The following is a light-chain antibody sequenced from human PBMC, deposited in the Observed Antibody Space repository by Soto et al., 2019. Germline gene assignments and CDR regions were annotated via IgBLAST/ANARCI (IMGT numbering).Light chain of an antibody. Sequence: EIEMTQSPATLSVSPGETTTLSCRASQSVDSNVAWYQQKGGQAPRLLISVASSRATGIPARFSANGSGTEFTLTIRGLQSEDFAIYYCQQYHAWPSFGQGTKVQIK. V-gene: IGKV3-15*01. CDR1: QSVDSN. J-gene: IGKJ2*01. CDR3: QQYHAWPS. CDR2: VAS.